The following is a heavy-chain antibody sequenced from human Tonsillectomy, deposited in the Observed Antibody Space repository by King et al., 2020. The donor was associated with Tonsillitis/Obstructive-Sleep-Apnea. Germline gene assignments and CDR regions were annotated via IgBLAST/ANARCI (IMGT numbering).Heavy chain of an antibody. CDR1: GFTFSSYA. J-gene: IGHJ6*02. CDR2: ISFDGSNK. D-gene: IGHD3-10*01. Sequence: QLVQSGGGVVQPGRSLRLSCAASGFTFSSYAMHWVRQAPGKGLEWVTIISFDGSNKYYADSVKGRFTISRDNSKNTLYLQMNSLRAEDTAVYYCARMVDGGSESYYKVPVRFYYYYGMDVWGQGTTVTVSS. V-gene: IGHV3-30*04. CDR3: ARMVDGGSESYYKVPVRFYYYYGMDV.